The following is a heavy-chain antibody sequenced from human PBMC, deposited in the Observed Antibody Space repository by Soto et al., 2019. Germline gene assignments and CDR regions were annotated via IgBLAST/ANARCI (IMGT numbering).Heavy chain of an antibody. V-gene: IGHV3-30-3*01. CDR3: ARGEGSGYYDFWSGYSLFDY. CDR2: ISYDGSNK. Sequence: QVQLVESGGGVVQPGRSLRLSCAASGFTFSSYAMHWVRQAPGKGLEWVAVISYDGSNKYYADSVKGRFTISRDNSKNTLYLQMNSFRAEYTAVFYCARGEGSGYYDFWSGYSLFDYWGQGTLVTVSS. CDR1: GFTFSSYA. D-gene: IGHD3-3*01. J-gene: IGHJ4*02.